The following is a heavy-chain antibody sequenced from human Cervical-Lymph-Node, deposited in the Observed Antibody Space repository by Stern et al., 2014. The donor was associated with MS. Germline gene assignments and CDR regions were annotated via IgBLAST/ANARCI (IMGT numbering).Heavy chain of an antibody. V-gene: IGHV1-2*02. CDR3: ARELNWNDIFTNVFDI. D-gene: IGHD1-20*01. CDR2: INGKGGIT. CDR1: GYTFSDHY. Sequence: VQLVQSGAEVKKPGASVKVSCKASGYTFSDHYMHWVRQAPGQGLEWMGWINGKGGITNYAQKFQGRVTMTRDTSISTAYMELSSLRSDDTAVYYCARELNWNDIFTNVFDIWGQGTMVTVSS. J-gene: IGHJ3*02.